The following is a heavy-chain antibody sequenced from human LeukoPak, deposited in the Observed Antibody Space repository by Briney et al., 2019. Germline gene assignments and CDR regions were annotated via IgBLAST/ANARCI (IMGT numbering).Heavy chain of an antibody. V-gene: IGHV1-46*01. J-gene: IGHJ4*02. D-gene: IGHD3-10*01. Sequence: ASAKVSCKASGYTFTSYYMHWVRQAPGQGLEWMGIINPSGGSTSYAQKLQGRVTMTRDTSTNTVYMELSSLRSEDTAVYYCARGGTRGPSLNWGQGTLVTVSS. CDR2: INPSGGST. CDR3: ARGGTRGPSLN. CDR1: GYTFTSYY.